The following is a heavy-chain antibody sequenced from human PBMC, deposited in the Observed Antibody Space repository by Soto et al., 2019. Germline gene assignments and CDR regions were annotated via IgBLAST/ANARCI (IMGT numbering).Heavy chain of an antibody. V-gene: IGHV3-9*01. D-gene: IGHD3-10*01. CDR3: ATQATDHNGSGTWGNDY. CDR2: ISWNSGSI. CDR1: GFTFNDYA. J-gene: IGHJ4*02. Sequence: PGGSLRLSCAASGFTFNDYAMHWFRQAPGKGLEWVSGISWNSGSIGYADSVKGRFTISRDNAKNSLYLQMNSLRTEDTALYYCATQATDHNGSGTWGNDYWGQGTLVIVSS.